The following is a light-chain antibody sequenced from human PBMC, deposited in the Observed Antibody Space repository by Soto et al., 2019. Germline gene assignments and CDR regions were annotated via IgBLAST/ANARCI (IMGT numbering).Light chain of an antibody. CDR1: SSDVGTYNL. CDR2: EVT. Sequence: QSALAQPASVSGSPEQSVTISRTGTSSDVGTYNLVSWYQQHPGKAPKLIIYEVTERPSGVSNRFSGSKFGDTASLTISGLLPEDEADYYCCSYGGSSALPYVFGTGTKVT. J-gene: IGLJ1*01. V-gene: IGLV2-23*02. CDR3: CSYGGSSALPYV.